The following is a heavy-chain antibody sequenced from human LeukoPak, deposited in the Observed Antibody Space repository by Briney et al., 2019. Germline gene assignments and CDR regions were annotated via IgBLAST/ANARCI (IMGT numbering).Heavy chain of an antibody. V-gene: IGHV3-7*01. D-gene: IGHD5-18*01. Sequence: GGSLRLSCADSGFIFSNYWMSWVRQAPGKGLERVANMNEDGSHVYYVGSVKGRFTISRDNAKSSLYLQMNSLRAEDTAVYYCATHSGFRHDYWGQGTLVTVSS. CDR3: ATHSGFRHDY. CDR2: MNEDGSHV. CDR1: GFIFSNYW. J-gene: IGHJ4*02.